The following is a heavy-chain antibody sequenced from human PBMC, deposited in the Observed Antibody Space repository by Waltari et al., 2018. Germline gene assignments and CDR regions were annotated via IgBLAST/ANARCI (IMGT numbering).Heavy chain of an antibody. CDR1: GDSVSSNSAA. CDR3: ARETGGVGSTVDS. D-gene: IGHD1-26*01. J-gene: IGHJ4*02. Sequence: QVQLQQSGPGLVKPSQTLSLTCAISGDSVSSNSAAWNWIRQFPSRGLEWLGRTFFRSNWYIDYAVSVKSRITINPDTSTNQISLLLNSVTPGDTAVYYCARETGGVGSTVDSWAQGTLVTVSS. CDR2: TFFRSNWYI. V-gene: IGHV6-1*01.